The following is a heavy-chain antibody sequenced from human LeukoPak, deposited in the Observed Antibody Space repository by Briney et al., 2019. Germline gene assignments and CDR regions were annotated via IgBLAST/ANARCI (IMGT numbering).Heavy chain of an antibody. V-gene: IGHV3-30*18. J-gene: IGHJ6*04. Sequence: GGSLRLSCAASGFTFSSYGMHWVRQAPGKGLEWVAVISYDGSNKYYADSVKGRFTISRDNSKNTLYLQMNSLRAEDTAVYYCAKEILRYFDWLPPDYYCMDVWGKGTTVTVSS. CDR3: AKEILRYFDWLPPDYYCMDV. CDR1: GFTFSSYG. D-gene: IGHD3-9*01. CDR2: ISYDGSNK.